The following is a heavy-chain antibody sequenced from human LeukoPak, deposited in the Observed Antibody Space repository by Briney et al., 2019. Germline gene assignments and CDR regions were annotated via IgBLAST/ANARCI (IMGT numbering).Heavy chain of an antibody. CDR1: GGSISSSSYY. D-gene: IGHD6-13*01. CDR3: ARLYRRTGYSSSWFPWWFDP. J-gene: IGHJ5*02. CDR2: MYYSGST. V-gene: IGHV4-39*07. Sequence: PSETLSLTFTVSGGSISSSSYYWGWIRQPPGKGLEWIGSMYYSGSTYYNPSLKSRVTISVDTSKNQFSLKLSSVTAADTAVYYCARLYRRTGYSSSWFPWWFDPWGQGTLVTVSS.